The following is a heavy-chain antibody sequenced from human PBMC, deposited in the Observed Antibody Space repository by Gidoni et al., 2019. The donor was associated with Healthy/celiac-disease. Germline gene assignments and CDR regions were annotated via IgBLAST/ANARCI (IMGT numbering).Heavy chain of an antibody. CDR1: GGSSSSYY. CDR3: ARHPLVDTAMVDY. V-gene: IGHV4-59*08. D-gene: IGHD5-18*01. J-gene: IGHJ4*02. Sequence: QVQLQASGPGLVKPSETLSLPCPVSGGSSSSYYWSWIRQHPGKGLELIGYIYYSGSTNYNPSLKSRVTISVDTSKNQFSLKLSSVTAADTAVYYCARHPLVDTAMVDYWGQGTLVTVSS. CDR2: IYYSGST.